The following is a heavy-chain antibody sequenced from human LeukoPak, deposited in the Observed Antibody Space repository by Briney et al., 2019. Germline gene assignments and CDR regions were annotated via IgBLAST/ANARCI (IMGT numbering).Heavy chain of an antibody. D-gene: IGHD6-19*01. CDR1: GFDFSTYA. CDR3: AKTPLAVAPGDYFDY. V-gene: IGHV3-23*01. Sequence: GGSLRLSCAASGFDFSTYAMSWVRQAPGKGLEWVSGISGSGDTTYYADSVKGRFTISRDNSKNMLYLQIKSLGAEDTAIYYCAKTPLAVAPGDYFDYWGQGTLVTVSS. J-gene: IGHJ4*02. CDR2: ISGSGDTT.